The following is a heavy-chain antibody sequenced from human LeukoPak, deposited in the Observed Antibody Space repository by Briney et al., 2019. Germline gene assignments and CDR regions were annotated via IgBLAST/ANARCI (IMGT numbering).Heavy chain of an antibody. Sequence: SETLSLTCTVSGGSISSSPYYWGWIRQPPGKDLEWIGYIYYSGSTNYNPSLKSRVTISVDTSKNQFSLKLSSVTAADTAVYHCARDNWNYGSSMDVWGQGTTVTVSS. D-gene: IGHD1-7*01. CDR2: IYYSGST. J-gene: IGHJ6*02. V-gene: IGHV4-61*01. CDR3: ARDNWNYGSSMDV. CDR1: GGSISSSPYY.